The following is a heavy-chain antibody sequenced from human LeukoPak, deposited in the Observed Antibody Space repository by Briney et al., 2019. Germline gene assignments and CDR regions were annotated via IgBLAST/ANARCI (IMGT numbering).Heavy chain of an antibody. CDR1: GGSISSYY. J-gene: IGHJ6*02. V-gene: IGHV4-59*01. D-gene: IGHD6-13*01. Sequence: PSETLSLTCTVSGGSISSYYWSWIRQPPGKGLEWIGYIYYSGSTNYNPSLKSRVTISVDTSKNQFSLKLSSVTAADTAVYYCARVRTGKQLNYGMDVWGQGTTVTVSS. CDR2: IYYSGST. CDR3: ARVRTGKQLNYGMDV.